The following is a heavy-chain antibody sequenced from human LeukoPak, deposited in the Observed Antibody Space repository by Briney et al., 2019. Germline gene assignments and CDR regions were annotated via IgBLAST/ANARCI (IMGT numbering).Heavy chain of an antibody. J-gene: IGHJ1*01. CDR3: ATFRGSYNAEYFQH. Sequence: AASVKVSCKASGGTFSSYAISWVRQAPGQGLEWMGGIIPIFGTAIYAQKFQGRVTMTEDTSTDTAYMELSSLRSEDTAVYYCATFRGSYNAEYFQHWGQGTLVTVSS. V-gene: IGHV1-69*06. CDR1: GGTFSSYA. CDR2: IIPIFGTA. D-gene: IGHD1-26*01.